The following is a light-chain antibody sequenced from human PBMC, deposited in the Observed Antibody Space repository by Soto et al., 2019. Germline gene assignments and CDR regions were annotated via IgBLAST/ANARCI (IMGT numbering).Light chain of an antibody. V-gene: IGKV3-15*01. Sequence: EIVMTQSPATLSVSPGERATLSCRASQSVSSNLAWYQQKPGQAPRLLIYNASTRATGLPARFSGSGSGTEFSLTISSLQSEDFAVYYCQQYVHWPPGAFGQGTTVEIK. J-gene: IGKJ1*01. CDR1: QSVSSN. CDR2: NAS. CDR3: QQYVHWPPGA.